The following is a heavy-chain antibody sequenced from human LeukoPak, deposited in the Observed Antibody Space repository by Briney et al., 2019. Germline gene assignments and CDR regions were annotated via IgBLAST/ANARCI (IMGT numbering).Heavy chain of an antibody. D-gene: IGHD5-18*01. Sequence: SETLSLTCAVYGGSFSGYYWSWIRQPPGKGLEWIGEINHSGSTNYNPSLKSRVTISVDTSKNQFSLKLSSVTAADTAVYYCARGRYSYGYRYYYYGMDVWGQGTTVTVS. V-gene: IGHV4-34*01. J-gene: IGHJ6*02. CDR3: ARGRYSYGYRYYYYGMDV. CDR2: INHSGST. CDR1: GGSFSGYY.